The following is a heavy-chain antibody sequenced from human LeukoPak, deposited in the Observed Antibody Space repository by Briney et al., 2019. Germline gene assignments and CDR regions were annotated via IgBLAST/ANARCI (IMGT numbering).Heavy chain of an antibody. CDR2: ISGSGGST. CDR3: AKVRSSSFHYYYYGMDV. J-gene: IGHJ6*02. CDR1: GFTFSSYA. D-gene: IGHD6-6*01. V-gene: IGHV3-23*01. Sequence: PGGSLRLSCAASGFTFSSYAMSWVRQAPGKGLEWVSAISGSGGSTYYADSVKGRFTISRDNSKNTLYLQMNSLRVEDTAVYYCAKVRSSSFHYYYYGMDVWGQGTTVTVSS.